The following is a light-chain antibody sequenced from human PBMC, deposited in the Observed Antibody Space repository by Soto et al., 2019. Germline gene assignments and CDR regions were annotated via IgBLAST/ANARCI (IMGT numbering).Light chain of an antibody. CDR3: QQYDIPPST. V-gene: IGKV1-33*01. J-gene: IGKJ4*01. Sequence: DIQMTQSPSSLSASVGDRVTITCRASQGISRYLNWYQHKPGRAPQLLINDVSTLETGVPSRFSATGSGTEFTLTINGLQPEDLATYYCQQYDIPPSTFGGGTKVDIK. CDR2: DVS. CDR1: QGISRY.